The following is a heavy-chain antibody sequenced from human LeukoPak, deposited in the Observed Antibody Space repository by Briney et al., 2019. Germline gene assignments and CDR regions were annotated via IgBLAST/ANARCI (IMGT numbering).Heavy chain of an antibody. V-gene: IGHV4-34*01. CDR1: GGSFNGYH. Sequence: SETLSLTCAVYGGSFNGYHWSWIRQPPRKGLEWIGEINHSGSANYNPSLKSRVTISVDTSKKQFSLKLRSVTAADTAVYYCARDVRTVTTFQYFDYYMDVWGEGTTVTVSS. D-gene: IGHD4-17*01. CDR2: INHSGSA. CDR3: ARDVRTVTTFQYFDYYMDV. J-gene: IGHJ6*03.